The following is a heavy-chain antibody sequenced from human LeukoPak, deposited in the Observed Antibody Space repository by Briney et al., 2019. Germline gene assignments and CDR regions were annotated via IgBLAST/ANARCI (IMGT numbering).Heavy chain of an antibody. CDR3: ARELRAAAGSSIDY. CDR2: ISSSSSYI. V-gene: IGHV3-21*01. Sequence: AGGSLRLSCAASGFTFSRYSMNWVRQAPGKGLEWVSSISSSSSYIYYADSVKGRFTISRDNAKNSPYLQMNSLRAEDTAVYYCARELRAAAGSSIDYWGQGTLVTVSS. CDR1: GFTFSRYS. J-gene: IGHJ4*02. D-gene: IGHD6-13*01.